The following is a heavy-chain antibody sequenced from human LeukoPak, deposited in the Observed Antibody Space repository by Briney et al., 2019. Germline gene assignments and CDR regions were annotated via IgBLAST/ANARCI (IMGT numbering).Heavy chain of an antibody. CDR1: GGSFSGYY. J-gene: IGHJ1*01. V-gene: IGHV4-34*01. CDR2: INHSGST. Sequence: KPSETLSLTCAVYGGSFSGYYWSWIRQPPGKGLEWIGEINHSGSTNYNPSLKSRVTISVDTSKNQFSLKLSSVTAADTAVYYCARVYSSSWGEYFQHWGQGTLVTVSS. D-gene: IGHD6-13*01. CDR3: ARVYSSSWGEYFQH.